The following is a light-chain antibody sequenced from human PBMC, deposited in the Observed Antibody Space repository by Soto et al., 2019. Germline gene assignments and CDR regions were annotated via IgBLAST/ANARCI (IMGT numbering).Light chain of an antibody. J-gene: IGKJ1*01. CDR1: QGLVYKDGNIY. CDR3: MQATHWPPT. Sequence: VFAQSQLSLPVTLVQPASISCRSSQGLVYKDGNIYLNWFQHRPGQSPRRLIYQVSNRDSGVPDRFSGSGSGTDFILRISSVEAEDVGLYYCMQATHWPPTFGQGTKV. V-gene: IGKV2-30*01. CDR2: QVS.